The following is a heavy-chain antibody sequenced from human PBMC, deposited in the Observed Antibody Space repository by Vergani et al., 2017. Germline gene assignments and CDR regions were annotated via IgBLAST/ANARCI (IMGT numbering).Heavy chain of an antibody. V-gene: IGHV4-30-4*08. D-gene: IGHD3-16*01. J-gene: IGHJ5*02. Sequence: QVQLQESGPGLVKPSQTLSLTCTVSGGSISSGDYYWSWIRQPPGKGLEWIGEINHSGSTNYNPSLKSRVTISVDTSKNQFSLKLSSVTAADTAVYYCARWVIWGWFDPWGQGTLVTVSS. CDR3: ARWVIWGWFDP. CDR1: GGSISSGDYY. CDR2: INHSGST.